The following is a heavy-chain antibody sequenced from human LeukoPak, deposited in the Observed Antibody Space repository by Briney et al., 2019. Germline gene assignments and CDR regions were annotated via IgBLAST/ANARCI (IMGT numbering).Heavy chain of an antibody. CDR1: GFTFDDYA. V-gene: IGHV3-43*02. Sequence: GGSLRLSCAATGFTFDDYAMHWVRQAPGKGLEWVSLISGDGTRTYYADSVKGRFTISRDNSKNSLYLQMNSLRAADTALYYCAKVPDYGDFIFDYWGQGTLVTVSS. CDR3: AKVPDYGDFIFDY. D-gene: IGHD4-17*01. J-gene: IGHJ4*02. CDR2: ISGDGTRT.